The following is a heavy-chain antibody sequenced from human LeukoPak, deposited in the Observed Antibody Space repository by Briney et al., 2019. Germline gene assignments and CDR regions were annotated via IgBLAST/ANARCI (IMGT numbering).Heavy chain of an antibody. Sequence: SQTLSLTCAVSGGPISSGGYSWSWIRQPPGKGLEWIGYIYHSGSTYYNPSLKSRVTISVDRSKNQFSLKLSSVTAADTAVYYCASYDFWSGYLEYWGQGTLVTVSS. CDR3: ASYDFWSGYLEY. D-gene: IGHD3-3*01. J-gene: IGHJ4*02. CDR2: IYHSGST. V-gene: IGHV4-30-2*01. CDR1: GGPISSGGYS.